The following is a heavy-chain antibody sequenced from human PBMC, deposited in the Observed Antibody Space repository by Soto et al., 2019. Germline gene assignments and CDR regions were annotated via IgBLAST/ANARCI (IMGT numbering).Heavy chain of an antibody. Sequence: QVQLVQSGAEVKKPGASVKVSCKASGYTFTSYGISWVRQAPGQGLEWMGWISAYNGNTNYAQKLQGRVTMTTDTSTSTAYMELRSLRSDDTAVYYCARKPRGSYSNVDYYYGMDVWGQGTTVTVSS. CDR2: ISAYNGNT. V-gene: IGHV1-18*01. J-gene: IGHJ6*02. D-gene: IGHD4-4*01. CDR3: ARKPRGSYSNVDYYYGMDV. CDR1: GYTFTSYG.